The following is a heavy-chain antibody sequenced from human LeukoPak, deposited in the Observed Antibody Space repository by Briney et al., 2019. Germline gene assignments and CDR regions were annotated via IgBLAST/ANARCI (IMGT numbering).Heavy chain of an antibody. Sequence: GASVKVSCKASGYTFTGYYMHWVRQAPGQGLEWMGWINPNSGGTNYAQKFQGRVTMTRDTSISTAYMELSRLRSDDTAVYYCAREYYYDSSGYYYYYYGMDVWGQGTTVTVSS. J-gene: IGHJ6*02. CDR3: AREYYYDSSGYYYYYYGMDV. CDR2: INPNSGGT. CDR1: GYTFTGYY. V-gene: IGHV1-2*02. D-gene: IGHD3-22*01.